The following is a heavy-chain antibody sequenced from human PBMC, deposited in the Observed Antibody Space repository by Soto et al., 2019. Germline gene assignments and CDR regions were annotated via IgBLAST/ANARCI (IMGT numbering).Heavy chain of an antibody. Sequence: PSETLSLTCTVSGGSISNSSHYWGWIRQPPGKGLEWIGTIYYSGSTYSNPSLRSRVTISVDTSKNQFSLKLSSVTAADTAVYYCARLDFWSDCSLNWFDPRGQGTLVTVSS. CDR3: ARLDFWSDCSLNWFDP. CDR1: GGSISNSSHY. D-gene: IGHD3-3*01. J-gene: IGHJ5*02. CDR2: IYYSGST. V-gene: IGHV4-39*01.